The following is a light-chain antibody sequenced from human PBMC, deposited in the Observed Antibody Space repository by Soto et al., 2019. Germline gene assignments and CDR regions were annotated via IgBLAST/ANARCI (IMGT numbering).Light chain of an antibody. CDR3: QSYDINLGVVV. V-gene: IGLV1-40*01. CDR2: GNT. Sequence: QPVLTQPPSVSGAPGHRVTISCTGSSSNIGSGYAVHWYQQLPGTAPKLLISGNTDRPSGVPDRFSGSKSGTSASLAITGLQTEDEAHYHCQSYDINLGVVVFGGGTKLTVL. J-gene: IGLJ2*01. CDR1: SSNIGSGYA.